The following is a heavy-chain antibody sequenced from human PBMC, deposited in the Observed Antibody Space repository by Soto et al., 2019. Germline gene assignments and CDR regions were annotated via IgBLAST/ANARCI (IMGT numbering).Heavy chain of an antibody. Sequence: QLHLVQSGAVVKKPGASVTVSCSASGYPVTAYYMYWVRQAPGRGLEWMGGINPATGAAKYTQTFQGGVTMTRDTSTSTVFMELSGLTSEDTAVFYCARGGGVGVAGSAAFDMWGQGTLVTVSS. CDR2: INPATGAA. D-gene: IGHD3-3*01. CDR3: ARGGGVGVAGSAAFDM. CDR1: GYPVTAYY. J-gene: IGHJ3*02. V-gene: IGHV1-2*02.